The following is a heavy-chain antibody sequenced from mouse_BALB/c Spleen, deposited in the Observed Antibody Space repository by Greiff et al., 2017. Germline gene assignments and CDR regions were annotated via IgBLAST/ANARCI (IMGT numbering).Heavy chain of an antibody. J-gene: IGHJ4*01. D-gene: IGHD1-2*01. CDR1: GYTFTSYW. CDR3: AGATATAMDY. Sequence: QVQLQQPGAELVKPGASVKLSCKASGYTFTSYWMHWVKQRPGQGLEWIGEIDPSDSYTNYNQKFKGKATLTVDKSSSTAYMQLSSLTSEDSAVYYCAGATATAMDYWGQGTSVTVSS. CDR2: IDPSDSYT. V-gene: IGHV1-69*02.